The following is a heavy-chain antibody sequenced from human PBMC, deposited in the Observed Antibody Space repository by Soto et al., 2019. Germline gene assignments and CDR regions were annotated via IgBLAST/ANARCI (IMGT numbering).Heavy chain of an antibody. CDR2: IIPIFGTA. CDR1: GGTFSSYA. D-gene: IGHD4-17*01. CDR3: ARADYGGNSDYYYGMDV. Sequence: SVKVSCKASGGTFSSYAISWVRQAPGQGLEWMGGIIPIFGTANYAQKFQGRVTITADKSTSTAYMELSSLRSEDTAVYYCARADYGGNSDYYYGMDVWGQGTTVTVSS. J-gene: IGHJ6*02. V-gene: IGHV1-69*06.